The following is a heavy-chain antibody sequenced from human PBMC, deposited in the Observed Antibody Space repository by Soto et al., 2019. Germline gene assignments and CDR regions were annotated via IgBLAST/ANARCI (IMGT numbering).Heavy chain of an antibody. V-gene: IGHV4-31*03. CDR3: ARDRLATVTTGYYYYGMDV. J-gene: IGHJ6*02. CDR1: GGSISSSSYY. CDR2: IYYSGST. Sequence: PSETLSLTCTVSGGSISSSSYYWGWIRQPPGKGLEWIGYIYYSGSTYYNPSLKSRVTISVDTSKNQFSLKLSSVTAADTAVYYCARDRLATVTTGYYYYGMDVWGQGTTVTVSS. D-gene: IGHD4-4*01.